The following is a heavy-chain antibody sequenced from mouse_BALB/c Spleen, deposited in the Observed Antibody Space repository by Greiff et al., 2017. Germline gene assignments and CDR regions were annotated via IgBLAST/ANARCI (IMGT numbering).Heavy chain of an antibody. J-gene: IGHJ2*01. Sequence: QVHVKQSGAELVRPGSSVKISCKASGYAFSSYWMNWVKQRPGQGLEWIGQIYPGDGDTNYNGKFKGKATLTADKSSSTAYMQLSSLTSEDSAVYFCARRSGNYYFDYWGQGTTLTVSS. CDR2: IYPGDGDT. CDR3: ARRSGNYYFDY. D-gene: IGHD2-1*01. V-gene: IGHV1-80*01. CDR1: GYAFSSYW.